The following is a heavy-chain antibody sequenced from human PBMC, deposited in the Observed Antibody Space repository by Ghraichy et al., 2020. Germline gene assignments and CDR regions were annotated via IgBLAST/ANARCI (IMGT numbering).Heavy chain of an antibody. J-gene: IGHJ3*02. Sequence: LSLTCTVSGGSIDSNNYYWGWIRQPPGKGLEWIGTISAYYSPPLNSRVTISIDTSKNQFSLKLTSVTAADTAVYYCSRHPPFGAFDIWDQGTMVTVSS. CDR3: SRHPPFGAFDI. V-gene: IGHV4-39*01. CDR2: ISA. D-gene: IGHD3-16*01. CDR1: GGSIDSNNYY.